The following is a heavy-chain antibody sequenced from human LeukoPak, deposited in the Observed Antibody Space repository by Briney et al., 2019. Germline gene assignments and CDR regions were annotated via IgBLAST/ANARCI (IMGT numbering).Heavy chain of an antibody. CDR1: GFTFSSYA. V-gene: IGHV3-23*01. D-gene: IGHD1-26*01. CDR3: AKDLIPSRYSGTKRGFDY. Sequence: GGSLRLSCAASGFTFSSYAMSWVRQAPGKGLEWVSAISGSGGSTYYADPVKGRFTISRDNSKNTLYLQMNSLRAEDTAVYYCAKDLIPSRYSGTKRGFDYWGQGTLVTVSS. J-gene: IGHJ4*02. CDR2: ISGSGGST.